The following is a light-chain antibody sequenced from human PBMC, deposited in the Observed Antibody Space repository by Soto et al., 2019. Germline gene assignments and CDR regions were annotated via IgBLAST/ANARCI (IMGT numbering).Light chain of an antibody. CDR2: AAS. CDR1: QSIATY. Sequence: DIQMTQSPSSLSASVGDGVTITCRASQSIATYLNWYHQKPGKAPKLLIYAASSLQSGVPSRFSGNGSGTDFTLTISSLQPEDLGTYYCQQSHSTLPITFGQGTRLEIK. CDR3: QQSHSTLPIT. J-gene: IGKJ5*01. V-gene: IGKV1-39*01.